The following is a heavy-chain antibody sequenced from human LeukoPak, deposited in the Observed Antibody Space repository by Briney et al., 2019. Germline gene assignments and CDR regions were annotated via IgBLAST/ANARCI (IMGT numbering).Heavy chain of an antibody. V-gene: IGHV3-21*01. CDR3: VRLRRNSDRSGFYYYYDN. CDR2: INTVASYI. Sequence: GSLRLSCAASGFTFTSYSFNWVRQAPGKGLEWVSSINTVASYIYYADSVKGRFTISRDDADNSLYLQMNSLRAEDTAVYFCVRLRRNSDRSGFYYYYDNWGQGTLVTVSS. D-gene: IGHD3-22*01. CDR1: GFTFTSYS. J-gene: IGHJ4*02.